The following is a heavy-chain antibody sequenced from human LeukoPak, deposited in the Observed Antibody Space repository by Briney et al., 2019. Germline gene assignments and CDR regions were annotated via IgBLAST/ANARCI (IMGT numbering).Heavy chain of an antibody. D-gene: IGHD2-2*01. J-gene: IGHJ4*02. CDR1: GYIFTNYG. CDR3: ARDNSDQRDH. Sequence: ASVKVSCKASGYIFTNYGITWVRQAPGEGLEWMGWISAYNGGARYGPGFQGRVTMSTDTSTNTAFIELRNLRTDDTAFYYCARDNSDQRDHWGQGTLVTVSS. CDR2: ISAYNGGA. V-gene: IGHV1-18*04.